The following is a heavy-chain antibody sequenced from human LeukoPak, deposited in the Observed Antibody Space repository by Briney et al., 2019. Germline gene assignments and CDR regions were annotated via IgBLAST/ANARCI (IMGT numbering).Heavy chain of an antibody. D-gene: IGHD6-19*01. CDR1: GYTFTGYY. V-gene: IGHV1-2*02. J-gene: IGHJ4*02. CDR3: ARGGDSSGWYGLSFIDY. Sequence: ASVKVSCKASGYTFTGYYMHWVRQAPGQGLEWMGWINPNSGSTNYAQKFQGRVTMTRDTSISTAYMELSRLRSDDTAVYYCARGGDSSGWYGLSFIDYWGQGTLVTVSS. CDR2: INPNSGST.